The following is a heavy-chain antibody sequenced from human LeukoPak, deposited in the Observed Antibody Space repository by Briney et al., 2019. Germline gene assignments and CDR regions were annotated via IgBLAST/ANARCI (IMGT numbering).Heavy chain of an antibody. CDR1: GYTFTSYG. CDR2: ISAYNGNT. J-gene: IGHJ5*02. D-gene: IGHD6-13*01. V-gene: IGHV1-18*01. Sequence: GASVKVSCKASGYTFTSYGISWVRQAPGQGLEWMGWISAYNGNTNYAQKFQGRVTMTRDTSISTAYMELSRLRSDDTAVYYCASRIAAAGSLTGRTGVGWFDPWGQGTLVTVSS. CDR3: ASRIAAAGSLTGRTGVGWFDP.